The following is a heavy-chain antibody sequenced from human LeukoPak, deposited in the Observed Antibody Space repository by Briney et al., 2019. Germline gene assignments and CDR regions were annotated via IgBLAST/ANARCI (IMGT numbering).Heavy chain of an antibody. CDR1: GFTFSNAW. Sequence: AGGSLRLSCAASGFTFSNAWMSWVRQAPGKGLGWVGRIKSKTDGGTTDYAAPVKGRFTISRDDSKNTLYLQMNSVKTEDTAVYYYTTVDPMGDDAFDIWGQGTMVTVSS. V-gene: IGHV3-15*01. CDR3: TTVDPMGDDAFDI. J-gene: IGHJ3*02. CDR2: IKSKTDGGTT. D-gene: IGHD3-16*01.